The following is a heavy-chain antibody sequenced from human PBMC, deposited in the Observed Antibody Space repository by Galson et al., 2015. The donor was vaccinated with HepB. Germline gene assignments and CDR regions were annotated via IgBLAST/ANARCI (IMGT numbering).Heavy chain of an antibody. Sequence: SVKVSCKASGGTFSSYAISWVRQAPGQGLEWMGGIIPIFGTANYAQKFQGRVTITADESTSTAYMELSSLRSEDTAVYYCARTVAGMGRAHFDYWGQGTLVTVSS. CDR2: IIPIFGTA. CDR3: ARTVAGMGRAHFDY. J-gene: IGHJ4*02. D-gene: IGHD6-19*01. CDR1: GGTFSSYA. V-gene: IGHV1-69*13.